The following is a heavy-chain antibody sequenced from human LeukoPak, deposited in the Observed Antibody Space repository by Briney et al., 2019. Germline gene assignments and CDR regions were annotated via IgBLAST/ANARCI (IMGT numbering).Heavy chain of an antibody. Sequence: SQTLSLTCAISGESVSSNSAAWNWIRQSPSRGLEWLGRTYYRSKWYNDFAVSVKSRITINPDTSKHQFSLQLNSVSPEDTAVYYCARVPYSGSPSSYFDYWGQGTLVTVSS. CDR2: TYYRSKWYN. J-gene: IGHJ4*02. CDR3: ARVPYSGSPSSYFDY. V-gene: IGHV6-1*01. D-gene: IGHD1-26*01. CDR1: GESVSSNSAA.